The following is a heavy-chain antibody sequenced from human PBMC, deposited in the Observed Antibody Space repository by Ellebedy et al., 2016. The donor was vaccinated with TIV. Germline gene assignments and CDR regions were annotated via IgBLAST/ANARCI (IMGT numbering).Heavy chain of an antibody. CDR2: IDLSDSDT. CDR1: AYSFINYW. J-gene: IGHJ4*02. V-gene: IGHV5-51*01. D-gene: IGHD1-14*01. CDR3: AKLGHRATPDDS. Sequence: GESLKIPCQGSAYSFINYWIVWVRQMPGRCLEWMGIIDLSDSDTRDSPSFQGQVTISADRSVTTAYLHFNSLKPSDTAVYYCAKLGHRATPDDSWGQGTLVTVSS.